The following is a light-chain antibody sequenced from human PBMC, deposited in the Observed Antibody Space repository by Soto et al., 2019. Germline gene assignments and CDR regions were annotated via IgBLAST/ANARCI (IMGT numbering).Light chain of an antibody. V-gene: IGLV2-14*03. CDR3: SSYTTSSTVL. J-gene: IGLJ2*01. CDR2: DVT. Sequence: QSVLTQPASVSGSPGQSITISCTGASSDIGGYNFVSWYLHHPGKAPKLIIYDVTYRPPGVSNRFSGSKSGNTASLTISGLQAEDEAHYFCSSYTTSSTVLFGGGTQLT. CDR1: SSDIGGYNF.